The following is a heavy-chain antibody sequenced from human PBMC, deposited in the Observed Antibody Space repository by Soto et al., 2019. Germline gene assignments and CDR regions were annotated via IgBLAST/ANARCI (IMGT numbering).Heavy chain of an antibody. D-gene: IGHD4-17*01. J-gene: IGHJ5*02. CDR2: LIPIFGTA. V-gene: IGHV1-69*13. CDR1: GGTFSSYA. Sequence: SVKVSCKASGGTFSSYAISWVRQAPVQGLEWMGGLIPIFGTANSAHNFKGRVTITADESTSTSYMELSSLRSEDTAVYYCARGNKTRAINDYGDYGGEGWFEPWGQGSLVTVSS. CDR3: ARGNKTRAINDYGDYGGEGWFEP.